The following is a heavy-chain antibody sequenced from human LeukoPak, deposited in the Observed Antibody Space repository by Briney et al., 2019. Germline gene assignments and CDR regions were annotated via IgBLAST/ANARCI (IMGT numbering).Heavy chain of an antibody. V-gene: IGHV3-53*01. CDR3: ARSTQWLLTYFDY. D-gene: IGHD6-19*01. J-gene: IGHJ4*02. CDR1: GFTFSSYA. Sequence: GGSLRLSCAASGFTFSSYAMHWVRQAPGKGLEWVSVIYSGGSTFYADSAKGRFTISRDNSKNTLYLQMNSLRADDTAVYYCARSTQWLLTYFDYWGQGTLVTVSS. CDR2: IYSGGST.